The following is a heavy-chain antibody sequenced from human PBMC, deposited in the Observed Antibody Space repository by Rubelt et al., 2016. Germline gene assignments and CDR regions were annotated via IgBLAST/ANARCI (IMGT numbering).Heavy chain of an antibody. J-gene: IGHJ5*02. CDR2: INPNSGGT. D-gene: IGHD3-3*01. V-gene: IGHV1-2*04. CDR1: GYTFTGYY. CDR3: ARDLHDFWSGYYHSNWFDP. Sequence: SGAEVKKPGASVKVSCKASGYTFTGYYMHWVRQAPGQGLEWMGWINPNSGGTNYAQKFQGWVTMTRDTSIRTAYMELSSLRSEETAVYYCARDLHDFWSGYYHSNWFDPWGQGTLVTVSS.